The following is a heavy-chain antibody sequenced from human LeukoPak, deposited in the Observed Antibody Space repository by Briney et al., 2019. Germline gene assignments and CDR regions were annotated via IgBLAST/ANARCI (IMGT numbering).Heavy chain of an antibody. CDR1: GYTLTSYG. CDR3: ARGRQLVPNNWFDP. D-gene: IGHD6-6*01. J-gene: IGHJ5*02. V-gene: IGHV1-18*01. Sequence: GASVKVSCKASGYTLTSYGISWVRQAPGQGLEWMGWISAYNGNTNYAQKLQGRVTMTTDTSTSTAYMELRSLRSDDTAVYYCARGRQLVPNNWFDPWGQGTLVTVSS. CDR2: ISAYNGNT.